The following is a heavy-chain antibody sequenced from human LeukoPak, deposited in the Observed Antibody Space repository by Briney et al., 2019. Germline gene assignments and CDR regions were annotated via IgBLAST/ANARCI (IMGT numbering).Heavy chain of an antibody. CDR2: IYHGGST. J-gene: IGHJ5*02. CDR1: GGSVSSGSYY. CDR3: ARGVTGGSGSYYNGFDP. Sequence: PSETLSLTCTVSGGSVSSGSYYWSWFRQPPGKGLEWIGYIYHGGSTYYNPSLQSRVTISVGRSKNQFSLNLSSVTAADTAVYYCARGVTGGSGSYYNGFDPWGQGTLVTVSS. D-gene: IGHD3-10*01. V-gene: IGHV4-30-2*01.